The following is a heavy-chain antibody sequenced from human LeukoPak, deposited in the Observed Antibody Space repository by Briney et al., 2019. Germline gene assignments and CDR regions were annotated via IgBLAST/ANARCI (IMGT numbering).Heavy chain of an antibody. Sequence: GGSLRLSCAASGFMFSSNWMSWVRLAPGKGLEWVANIKEDGTETYYVDSVKGRFTISRDNAKNSLYLQMNSLRVEDTAVYYCAREGRILQTYWGQRTRVTVSS. CDR1: GFMFSSNW. CDR3: AREGRILQTY. J-gene: IGHJ4*02. CDR2: IKEDGTET. D-gene: IGHD5-24*01. V-gene: IGHV3-7*03.